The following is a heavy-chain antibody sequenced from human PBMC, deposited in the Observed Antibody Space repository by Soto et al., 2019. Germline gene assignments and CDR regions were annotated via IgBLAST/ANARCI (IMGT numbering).Heavy chain of an antibody. D-gene: IGHD2-15*01. V-gene: IGHV1-69*04. Sequence: VASVKVSCKASGGSFSSYAISWVRQAPGQGLEWMGRIIPSGGTTNYAQKFQGRVTMTGDTSTSTVYMELSSLRSEDTAVYYCARDLRGAVRSDYYYYYGMDVWGQGTTVTVSS. CDR2: IIPSGGTT. CDR3: ARDLRGAVRSDYYYYYGMDV. J-gene: IGHJ6*02. CDR1: GGSFSSYA.